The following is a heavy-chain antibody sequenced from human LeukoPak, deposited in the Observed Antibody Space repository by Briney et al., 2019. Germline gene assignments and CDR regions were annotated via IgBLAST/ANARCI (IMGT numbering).Heavy chain of an antibody. J-gene: IGHJ4*02. CDR3: ARDVGTMIVVVITTPGYFDY. CDR1: GGSISSSSYY. V-gene: IGHV4-39*02. D-gene: IGHD3-22*01. CDR2: IYYSGST. Sequence: PSETLSLTCTVSGGSISSSSYYWGWIRQPPGKGLEWIGSIYYSGSTYYNPSLKSRVTISVDTSKNQFSLKLSSVTAADTAVYYCARDVGTMIVVVITTPGYFDYWGQGTLVTVSS.